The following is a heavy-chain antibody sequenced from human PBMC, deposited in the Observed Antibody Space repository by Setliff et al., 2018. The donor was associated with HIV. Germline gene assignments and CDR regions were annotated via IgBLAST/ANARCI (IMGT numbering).Heavy chain of an antibody. D-gene: IGHD3-10*01. CDR1: GFTFGDYA. CDR3: ARVMHHPSGNFDL. J-gene: IGHJ2*01. Sequence: ESLRLSCTTSGFTFGDYAFSWVRQPPGKGLELIGTVFYSGITFYNPSLKSRVTISLDRAKNHFSLKLTSMTAADTAVYFCARVMHHPSGNFDLWGRGTLVTVSS. V-gene: IGHV4-59*12. CDR2: VFYSGIT.